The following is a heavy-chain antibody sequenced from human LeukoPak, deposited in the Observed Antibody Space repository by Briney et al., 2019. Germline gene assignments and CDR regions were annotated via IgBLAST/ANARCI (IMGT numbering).Heavy chain of an antibody. CDR2: INHSGST. Sequence: ETSETLSLTCAVYGGSFSGYYWSWIRQPPGKGLEWIGEINHSGSTNYNPSLKSRVTISVDTSKNQFSLKLSSVTAADTAVYYCARGHPRITMVRGVITSGDYWGQGTLVTVSS. V-gene: IGHV4-34*01. D-gene: IGHD3-10*01. CDR1: GGSFSGYY. CDR3: ARGHPRITMVRGVITSGDY. J-gene: IGHJ4*02.